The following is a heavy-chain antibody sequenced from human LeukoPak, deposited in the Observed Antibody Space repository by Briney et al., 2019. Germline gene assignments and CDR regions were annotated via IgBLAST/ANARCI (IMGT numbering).Heavy chain of an antibody. CDR1: GYTFTAYS. CDR3: ARDLDYYGSGSFFNI. J-gene: IGHJ3*02. Sequence: GASVKVSCKASGYTFTAYSMHWVRQAPGQGLEWMGWINPNSGGTNYAQKFQGRVTMTRDTSITTAYMELSRLRSDDTVVYYCARDLDYYGSGSFFNIWGQGTMVTVSS. V-gene: IGHV1-2*02. CDR2: INPNSGGT. D-gene: IGHD3-10*01.